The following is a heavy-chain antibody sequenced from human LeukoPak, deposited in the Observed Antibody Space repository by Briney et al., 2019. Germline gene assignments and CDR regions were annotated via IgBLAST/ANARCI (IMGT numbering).Heavy chain of an antibody. J-gene: IGHJ5*02. D-gene: IGHD3-22*01. CDR1: GYTFTSYG. Sequence: ASVKVSCKASGYTFTSYGISWVRQAPGQGLEWMGWISAYNGNTNYAQKLQGRVTMTTDTSTSTAYMELSSLRSEDTAVYYCASQPFHTYYYDSSGYTNWFDPWGQGTLVTVSS. CDR3: ASQPFHTYYYDSSGYTNWFDP. CDR2: ISAYNGNT. V-gene: IGHV1-18*01.